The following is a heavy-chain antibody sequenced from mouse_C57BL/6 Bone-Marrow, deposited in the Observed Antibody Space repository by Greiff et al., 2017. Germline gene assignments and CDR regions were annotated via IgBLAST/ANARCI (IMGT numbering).Heavy chain of an antibody. Sequence: QVQLQQSGAELVRPGASVKLSCKASGYTFTSYGIRWVKQRTGQGLEWIGAIYPSSGYTYYNEKFKGKATLTADKSYSTAYMELRSLTSEDSAVYFSEGYSDYGFAYWGQGTLVTVSA. J-gene: IGHJ3*01. D-gene: IGHD2-13*01. CDR3: EGYSDYGFAY. CDR2: IYPSSGYT. CDR1: GYTFTSYG. V-gene: IGHV1-81*01.